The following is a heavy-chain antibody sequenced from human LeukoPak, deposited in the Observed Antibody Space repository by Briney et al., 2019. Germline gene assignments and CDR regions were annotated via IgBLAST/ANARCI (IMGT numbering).Heavy chain of an antibody. CDR1: GFSVGGYW. J-gene: IGHJ4*02. Sequence: SLXLSCAASGFSVGGYWIHWVRQGPGMGLVWVSRINSDGSSISYADSVKGRFSISRDNAKNTLYLQMNSLRAEDTAVYYCTRGASGYGNFDYWGQGTLVTVSS. CDR3: TRGASGYGNFDY. V-gene: IGHV3-74*01. CDR2: INSDGSSI. D-gene: IGHD5-12*01.